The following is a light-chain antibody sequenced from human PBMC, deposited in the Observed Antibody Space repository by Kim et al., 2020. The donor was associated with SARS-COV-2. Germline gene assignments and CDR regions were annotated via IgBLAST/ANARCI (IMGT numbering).Light chain of an antibody. CDR2: SAS. J-gene: IGKJ4*01. CDR3: QKYNNAPLT. CDR1: QAISNY. V-gene: IGKV1-27*01. Sequence: ASVGDRVTIPCRASQAISNYLAWYQQKPGKVPKLLIYSASSLQSGVPSRFSGRASGTHFTLTISSLQPEDVAVYYCQKYNNAPLTFGGGTKVDIK.